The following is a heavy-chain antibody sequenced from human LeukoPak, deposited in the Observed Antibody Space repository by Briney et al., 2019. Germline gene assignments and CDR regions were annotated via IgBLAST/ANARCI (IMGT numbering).Heavy chain of an antibody. CDR2: TNQDGSEK. V-gene: IGHV3-7*03. Sequence: GGSLRLSCAASGFTFSSHRMSWVRQAPGKGLEWVAKTNQDGSEKSYVDSVEGRFTISRDNAKNSLYLQMSNLRAEDTAVYFCARGGGLDVWGQGATVTVSS. CDR1: GFTFSSHR. D-gene: IGHD3-16*01. J-gene: IGHJ6*02. CDR3: ARGGGLDV.